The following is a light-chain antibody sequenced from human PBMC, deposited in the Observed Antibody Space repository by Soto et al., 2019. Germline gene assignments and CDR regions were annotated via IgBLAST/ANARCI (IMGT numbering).Light chain of an antibody. J-gene: IGKJ1*01. V-gene: IGKV3-11*01. CDR1: QSVNIS. CDR3: QQRSVWPWT. CDR2: DTS. Sequence: EIVLTQSPATLSLSPGERATLSCRASQSVNISLAWYHQKPGQAPRLLIYDTSDRASGIPARFSGSGSGTDFTLTISSLEPEDFAVFYCQQRSVWPWTFGQGTKVDIK.